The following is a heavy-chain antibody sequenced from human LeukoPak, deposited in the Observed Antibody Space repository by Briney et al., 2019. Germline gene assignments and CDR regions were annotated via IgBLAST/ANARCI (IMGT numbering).Heavy chain of an antibody. CDR3: VRDRGGAYSGDNLFDP. D-gene: IGHD2-21*01. J-gene: IGHJ5*02. CDR1: GFLFSRYW. V-gene: IGHV3-7*01. CDR2: IKEDGSEK. Sequence: PGGSLRLSCAASGFLFSRYWMSWVRQAPGKGLEWVANIKEDGSEKYYVESMKGRFTISRDNDKNAVYLQMNSLRADDTAIYYCVRDRGGAYSGDNLFDPWGREPWSPSPQ.